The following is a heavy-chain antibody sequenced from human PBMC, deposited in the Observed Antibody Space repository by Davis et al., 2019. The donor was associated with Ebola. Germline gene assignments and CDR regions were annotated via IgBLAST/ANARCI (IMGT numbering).Heavy chain of an antibody. CDR1: GFIFSSYG. Sequence: GESLKISCAASGFIFSSYGMRWVRQAPGKGLEWVAVIWSDGSNKYYADSVKGRFTISRDNSKNTLYLQMNSLRAEDTAVYYCARAPCSSTSCYTDYYYYGMDVWGQGTTVTVSS. J-gene: IGHJ6*02. CDR2: IWSDGSNK. CDR3: ARAPCSSTSCYTDYYYYGMDV. D-gene: IGHD2-2*02. V-gene: IGHV3-33*01.